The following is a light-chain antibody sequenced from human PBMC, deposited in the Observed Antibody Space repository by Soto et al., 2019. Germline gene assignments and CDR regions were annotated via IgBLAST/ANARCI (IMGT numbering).Light chain of an antibody. CDR1: SSDVGGYNY. CDR3: SSYTTSTTLV. V-gene: IGLV2-14*01. J-gene: IGLJ1*01. Sequence: QSALAQPASVSGSPGQSMTISCTGTSSDVGGYNYVSWYQQHPGRAPKLMIYEVSNRPSGVSNRFSGSKSGNTASLTIYGLQIEDEADYYCSSYTTSTTLVFGTGTKVTVL. CDR2: EVS.